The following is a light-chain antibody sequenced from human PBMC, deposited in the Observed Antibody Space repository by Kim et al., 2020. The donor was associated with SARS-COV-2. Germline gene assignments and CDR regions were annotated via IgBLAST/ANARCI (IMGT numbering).Light chain of an antibody. V-gene: IGKV1-5*03. CDR2: KAS. Sequence: SASVGDNLTITCRASQNVQNWVAWYQQKPGQVPKLLVEKASHLQSGVPPRFSGSGFGSHFTLTITTLQPDDFASYYCQQYHTGSTFGQGTKVDIK. CDR3: QQYHTGST. J-gene: IGKJ1*01. CDR1: QNVQNW.